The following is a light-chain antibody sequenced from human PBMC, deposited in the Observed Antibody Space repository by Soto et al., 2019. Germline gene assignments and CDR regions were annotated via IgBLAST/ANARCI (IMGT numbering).Light chain of an antibody. CDR3: QQRSNWPPST. J-gene: IGKJ4*01. CDR2: DAS. CDR1: QSVSSY. V-gene: IGKV3-11*01. Sequence: EIVLTQSPATLSLSPGERATLSCRASQSVSSYFAWYQQKPGQAPRLLIYDASSRATGIPARFSGSGSGTDFTLTISSLEPEDFAVYYCQQRSNWPPSTFGGGTKVEIK.